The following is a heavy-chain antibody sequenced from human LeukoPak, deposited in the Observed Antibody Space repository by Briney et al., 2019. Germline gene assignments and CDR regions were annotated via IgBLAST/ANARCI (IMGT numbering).Heavy chain of an antibody. CDR3: ARDDYVWGSYRY. V-gene: IGHV3-48*01. D-gene: IGHD3-16*01. Sequence: GGSLRLSCAASGFTFSSYSMTWDRQAPGRGLEWVSYISSSRSTIYYADSVKGRFTISRDNAKNSLYLQMNSLRAEDTAVYYCARDDYVWGSYRYWGQGTLVTVSS. CDR1: GFTFSSYS. J-gene: IGHJ4*02. CDR2: ISSSRSTI.